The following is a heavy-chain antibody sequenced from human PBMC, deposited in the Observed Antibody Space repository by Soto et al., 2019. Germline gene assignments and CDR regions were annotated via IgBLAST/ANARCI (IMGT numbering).Heavy chain of an antibody. CDR1: GFTFSSYG. CDR3: AKDFITIFGVVRGGPYNYYYGMDV. Sequence: QVQLVESGGGVVQPGRSLRLSCAASGFTFSSYGMHWVRQAPGKGLEWVAVISYDGSNKYYADSVKGRFTISRDNSKNTLYLQMNSLRAEDTAVYYCAKDFITIFGVVRGGPYNYYYGMDVWGQGTTVTVSS. V-gene: IGHV3-30*18. CDR2: ISYDGSNK. J-gene: IGHJ6*02. D-gene: IGHD3-3*01.